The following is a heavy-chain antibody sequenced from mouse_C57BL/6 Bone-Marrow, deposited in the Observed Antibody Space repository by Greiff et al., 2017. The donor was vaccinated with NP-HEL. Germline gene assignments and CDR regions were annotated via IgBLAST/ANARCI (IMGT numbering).Heavy chain of an antibody. D-gene: IGHD1-1*01. J-gene: IGHJ2*01. CDR1: GYTFTSYW. V-gene: IGHV1-64*01. CDR2: IHPNSGST. CDR3: ARRITTVVDYYFDY. Sequence: QVQLQQPGAELVKPGASVKLSCKASGYTFTSYWMHWVKQRPGQGLERIGMIHPNSGSTNYNEKFKSKATLTVDKSSSTAYMQLSSLTSEDSAVYYCARRITTVVDYYFDYWGQGTTLTVSS.